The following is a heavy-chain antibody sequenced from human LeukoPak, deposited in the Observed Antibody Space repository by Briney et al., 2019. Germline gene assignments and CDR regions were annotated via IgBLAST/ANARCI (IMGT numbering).Heavy chain of an antibody. CDR1: GFTFSSHG. J-gene: IGHJ4*02. D-gene: IGHD3-10*01. CDR2: VSTDGTST. Sequence: PGGSLRLSCAASGFTFSSHGMHWVRQAPGKGLVWVSHVSTDGTSTSYVDSGKGRFTISRDNAKNTLYLQMNSLRAEDTAVYYCAREGLEYLKFGEPLRDFDYWGQGTLVTVSS. V-gene: IGHV3-74*01. CDR3: AREGLEYLKFGEPLRDFDY.